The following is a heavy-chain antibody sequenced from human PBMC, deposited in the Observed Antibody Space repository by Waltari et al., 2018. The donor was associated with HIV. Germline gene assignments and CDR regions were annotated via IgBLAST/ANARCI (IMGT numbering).Heavy chain of an antibody. CDR1: GFTFTTYA. Sequence: QVQVVQSGAEVKKPGASVKISCKDSGFTFTTYAMQWVRQAPGQRLEWMGWINAGNGKTKYSQKFQGRVTITRDTSASTVYMELSSLRSEEDTAVYFCARGIWSTSLLYYFDSWGQGTLVAVSS. V-gene: IGHV1-3*01. CDR3: ARGIWSTSLLYYFDS. CDR2: INAGNGKT. D-gene: IGHD3-3*01. J-gene: IGHJ4*02.